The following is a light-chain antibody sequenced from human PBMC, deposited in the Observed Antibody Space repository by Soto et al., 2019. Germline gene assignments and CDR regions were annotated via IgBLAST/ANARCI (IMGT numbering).Light chain of an antibody. CDR2: GAS. Sequence: TQSPDTLSLSPGERATLSCRASQSVSSNLAWYQQKPGQAPRLLIYGASTRATGIPARFSGSGSGTEFTLTISSLQSEDFAVYYCQQYNNWPTWTFGQGTKVDI. V-gene: IGKV3-15*01. CDR3: QQYNNWPTWT. J-gene: IGKJ1*01. CDR1: QSVSSN.